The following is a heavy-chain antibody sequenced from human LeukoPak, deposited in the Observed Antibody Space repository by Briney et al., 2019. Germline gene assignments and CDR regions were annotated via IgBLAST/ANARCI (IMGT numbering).Heavy chain of an antibody. Sequence: PGGSLRLSCAASGFTFSSYWMSWVRQAPGKGLEWVANIKQDGSEKYYVDSVKGRFTISRDNAKNSLYLQMNSLRAEDTAVYYCARDGAYSSSWYYYYYMDVWGKGTTVIVSS. CDR1: GFTFSSYW. CDR3: ARDGAYSSSWYYYYYMDV. J-gene: IGHJ6*03. V-gene: IGHV3-7*01. CDR2: IKQDGSEK. D-gene: IGHD6-13*01.